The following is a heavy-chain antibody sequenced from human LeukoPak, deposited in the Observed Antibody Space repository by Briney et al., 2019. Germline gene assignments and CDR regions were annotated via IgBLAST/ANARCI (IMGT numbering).Heavy chain of an antibody. CDR1: GFTFSSYG. Sequence: GGSLRLSCAASGFTFSSYGMHWVRQAPGKGLEWVAFIRYDGSNKYYADSVKGRFTISRDNSKNTLYLQMNSLRAEDTAVYYCAKDLVLTNYYMDVWGKGTTVTVSS. CDR2: IRYDGSNK. V-gene: IGHV3-30*02. J-gene: IGHJ6*03. CDR3: AKDLVLTNYYMDV. D-gene: IGHD4/OR15-4a*01.